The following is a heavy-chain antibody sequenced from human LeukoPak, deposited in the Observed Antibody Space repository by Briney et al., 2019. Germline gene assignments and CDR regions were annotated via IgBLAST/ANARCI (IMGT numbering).Heavy chain of an antibody. V-gene: IGHV3-74*01. CDR1: GFTFSNYW. CDR3: AREGGAYCGGDCFVDY. Sequence: GGSLRLSCAASGFTFSNYWMYWVRQAPGEGLVWVSRISSDGSTTANADSVRGRFTISRDNAKNSLYLQMNSLRAEDTAVYYCAREGGAYCGGDCFVDYWGQGTLVTVSS. CDR2: ISSDGSTT. J-gene: IGHJ4*02. D-gene: IGHD2-21*02.